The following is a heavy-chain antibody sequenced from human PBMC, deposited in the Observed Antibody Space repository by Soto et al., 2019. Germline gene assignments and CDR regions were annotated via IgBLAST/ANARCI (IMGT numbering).Heavy chain of an antibody. J-gene: IGHJ4*02. Sequence: QVQLVESGGGVVQPGRSLTLSCAASGFTFSSYAMHWVRQAPGTGLEWVAVISYDGSNKYYADSVKGRFTISRDNSKNTLYLQMNSLRAEDTAVYYCAKAARTDYGAYAPYYFDYWGQGTLVTVSS. V-gene: IGHV3-30-3*01. D-gene: IGHD4-17*01. CDR3: AKAARTDYGAYAPYYFDY. CDR1: GFTFSSYA. CDR2: ISYDGSNK.